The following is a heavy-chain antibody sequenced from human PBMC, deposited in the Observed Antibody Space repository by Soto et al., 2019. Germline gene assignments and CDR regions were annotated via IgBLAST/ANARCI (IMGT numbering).Heavy chain of an antibody. CDR3: TKGRYSEWSLYGGGAES. D-gene: IGHD3-3*01. Sequence: GGSLRLSCEASGFTFKNFAMSWVRQAPGKGLEWVSAVNGRGDSAFYADSVRGRFTISRDHAKNTIHLQLDSLRVDDTALYYCTKGRYSEWSLYGGGAESWGRGTLVTVSS. CDR1: GFTFKNFA. J-gene: IGHJ4*02. V-gene: IGHV3-23*01. CDR2: VNGRGDSA.